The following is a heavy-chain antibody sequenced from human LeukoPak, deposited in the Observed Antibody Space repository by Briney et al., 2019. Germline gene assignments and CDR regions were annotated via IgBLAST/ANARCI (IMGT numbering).Heavy chain of an antibody. V-gene: IGHV4-39*07. CDR3: ARGGLWSYYYYYYMDV. D-gene: IGHD4/OR15-4a*01. CDR1: GGSISSSSYY. Sequence: SETLSLTCTVSGGSISSSSYYWGWIRQPPGKGLEWIGSIYYSGSTNYNPSLKSRVTMSVDTSRNQFSLKLSSVTAADTAVYYCARGGLWSYYYYYYMDVWGKGTTVTVSS. J-gene: IGHJ6*03. CDR2: IYYSGST.